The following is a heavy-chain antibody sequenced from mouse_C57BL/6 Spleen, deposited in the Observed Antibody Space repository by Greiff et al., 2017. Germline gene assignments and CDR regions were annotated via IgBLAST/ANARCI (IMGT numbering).Heavy chain of an antibody. CDR2: ITYDGSST. J-gene: IGHJ4*01. CDR3: AREDYGSSYYAMDF. D-gene: IGHD1-1*01. Sequence: EVKLMESEGGLVQPGRSLKLSCTASGFTFSDYYMAWVRQVPEKGLEWVANITYDGSSTYYLDSLKSRFIISRDNAKNILYLRMSSLKSEDTATXYCAREDYGSSYYAMDFWGQGTSVTVSS. V-gene: IGHV5-16*01. CDR1: GFTFSDYY.